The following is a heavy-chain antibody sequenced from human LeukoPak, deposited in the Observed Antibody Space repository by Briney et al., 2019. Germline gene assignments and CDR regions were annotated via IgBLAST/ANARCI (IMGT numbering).Heavy chain of an antibody. Sequence: SETLSLTCTVSGGSISSSSYYWAWIRQPPGKGLEWIGSIYYSGSTYYNPALKSRVTISVDTSKNQLSLKLSSVTAADTAVYYCARNFHYYSSGSYGEYFDYWGQGTLVTVSS. D-gene: IGHD3-10*01. CDR1: GGSISSSSYY. V-gene: IGHV4-39*01. J-gene: IGHJ4*02. CDR3: ARNFHYYSSGSYGEYFDY. CDR2: IYYSGST.